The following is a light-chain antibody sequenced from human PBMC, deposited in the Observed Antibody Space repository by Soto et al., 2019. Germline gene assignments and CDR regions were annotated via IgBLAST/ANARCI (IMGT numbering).Light chain of an antibody. J-gene: IGLJ2*01. CDR3: SSYTSSSTVL. CDR2: DVS. V-gene: IGLV2-14*01. Sequence: QSALTQPASVSGSPGQSITISCTGTSSDVGGYNYVSWYQQHPGKAPKLTIYDVSNRPSGVSTRFSGSKSGNTASLTISGLQAEDEADYYCSSYTSSSTVLFGGGTKLTVL. CDR1: SSDVGGYNY.